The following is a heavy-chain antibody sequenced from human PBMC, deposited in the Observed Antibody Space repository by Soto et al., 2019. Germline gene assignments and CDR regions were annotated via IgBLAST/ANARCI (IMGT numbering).Heavy chain of an antibody. V-gene: IGHV1-69*08. CDR2: IIPMFGIA. CDR1: GGTFNRYT. J-gene: IGHJ6*02. D-gene: IGHD2-2*01. CDR3: ARDSGRSDVVPAAISAMDA. Sequence: QVQLVQSGAEVKKPGSSVKVSCKGSGGTFNRYTITWVRQAPGQGLEWMGRIIPMFGIASYAQNFQGRVTITADKSPSTAYMELSSLRSEDTAVYYCARDSGRSDVVPAAISAMDAWGQGTTVTVSS.